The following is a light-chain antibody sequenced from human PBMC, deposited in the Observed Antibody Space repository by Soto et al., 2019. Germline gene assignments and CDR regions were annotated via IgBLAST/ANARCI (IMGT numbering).Light chain of an antibody. CDR1: QNINKW. CDR3: QEFNNALYT. Sequence: DLQLTQSTSTPSASVGDRVSITCRASQNINKWLAWHQQRPGKAPKLLIYKASILENGVPLRFSGSGSGTEFTLSITSLQPDDFGTYYCQEFNNALYTLSQGTQLDI. J-gene: IGKJ2*01. CDR2: KAS. V-gene: IGKV1-5*03.